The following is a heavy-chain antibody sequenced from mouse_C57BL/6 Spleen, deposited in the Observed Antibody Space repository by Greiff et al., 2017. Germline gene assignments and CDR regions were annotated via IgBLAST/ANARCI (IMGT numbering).Heavy chain of an antibody. CDR1: GFNIKNTY. Sequence: EVQVVESVAELVRPGASVKLSCTASGFNIKNTYMHWVKQRPEQGLEWIGRIDPANGNTKYAPKFQGQATITADTSSNAAYLQLSSLTSEDTAIYYCAVFYFPYWYFDVWGTGTTVTVSS. CDR2: IDPANGNT. D-gene: IGHD1-1*01. V-gene: IGHV14-3*01. J-gene: IGHJ1*03. CDR3: AVFYFPYWYFDV.